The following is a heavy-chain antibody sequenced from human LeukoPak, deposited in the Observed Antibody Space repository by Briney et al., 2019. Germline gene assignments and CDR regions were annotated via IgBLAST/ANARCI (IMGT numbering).Heavy chain of an antibody. D-gene: IGHD6-19*01. CDR2: IYPGDSDT. V-gene: IGHV5-51*01. CDR1: GYSFTSYW. J-gene: IGHJ3*02. CDR3: ARRGSIAVAGTEDAFDI. Sequence: GESLKISCKGSGYSFTSYWIGWVRQMPGKGLEWMGIIYPGDSDTRYSPSFQGQGTISADKSISTAYLQWSSLKASDTAIYYCARRGSIAVAGTEDAFDIWGQGTMVTVSS.